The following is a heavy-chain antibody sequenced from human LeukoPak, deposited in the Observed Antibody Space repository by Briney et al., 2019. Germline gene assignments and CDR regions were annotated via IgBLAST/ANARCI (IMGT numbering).Heavy chain of an antibody. V-gene: IGHV3-20*01. Sequence: PGGSLRLSCAASGFTFSDYYMSWIRQAPGKGLEWVSGINWNGDNTGYADSVKGRFTISRDNAKNSLYLQMNSLRAEDTALYHCARTSTIDYGDYGGWFGYWGQGTLVTVSS. D-gene: IGHD4-17*01. CDR3: ARTSTIDYGDYGGWFGY. CDR2: INWNGDNT. J-gene: IGHJ4*02. CDR1: GFTFSDYY.